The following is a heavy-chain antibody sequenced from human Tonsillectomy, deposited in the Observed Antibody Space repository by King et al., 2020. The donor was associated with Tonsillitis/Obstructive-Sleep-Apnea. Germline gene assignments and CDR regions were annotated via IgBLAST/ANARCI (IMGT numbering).Heavy chain of an antibody. CDR3: AHVRDYDFWSGEDSFDY. J-gene: IGHJ4*02. CDR1: GFSLSTSGVG. Sequence: TLQESGPTLVKPTQTLTLTCTFSGFSLSTSGVGVGWIRQPPGKALEWLALIYWDDDKRYSPFLKSRLTITKDTSKNQVVLTMTNMDPVDTATYYCAHVRDYDFWSGEDSFDYWGQGTLVTVSS. D-gene: IGHD3-3*01. CDR2: IYWDDDK. V-gene: IGHV2-5*02.